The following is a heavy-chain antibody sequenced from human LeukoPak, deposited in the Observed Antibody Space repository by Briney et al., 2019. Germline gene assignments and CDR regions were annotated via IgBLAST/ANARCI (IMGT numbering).Heavy chain of an antibody. CDR3: ARDEYSYGACDY. J-gene: IGHJ4*02. CDR2: ISAYNGNT. Sequence: ASVKVSCKASGYTFTSYGISWVRQAPGQGLERMGWISAYNGNTNYAQKLQGRVTMTTDTSTSTAYMELRSLRSDDTAVYYCARDEYSYGACDYWGQGTLVTVSS. D-gene: IGHD5-18*01. V-gene: IGHV1-18*04. CDR1: GYTFTSYG.